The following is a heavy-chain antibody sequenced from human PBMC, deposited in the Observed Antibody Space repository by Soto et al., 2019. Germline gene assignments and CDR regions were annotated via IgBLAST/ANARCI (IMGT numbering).Heavy chain of an antibody. CDR3: AISYYDSNVGGGGLRAFDF. D-gene: IGHD3-22*01. Sequence: QVQLVESGGGVVQPGRSLRLSCAASGFIFSSYGMHWVRQAPGKGLEWVAVIWYDGSNKYYADSVKGRFTISRDNYKNKLHLQMNSLRAEDTAVYYCAISYYDSNVGGGGLRAFDFWGQGTMVTVSS. CDR2: IWYDGSNK. J-gene: IGHJ3*01. CDR1: GFIFSSYG. V-gene: IGHV3-33*01.